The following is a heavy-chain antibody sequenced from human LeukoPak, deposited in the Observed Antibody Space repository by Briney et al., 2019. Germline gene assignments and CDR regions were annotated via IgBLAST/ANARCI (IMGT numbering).Heavy chain of an antibody. CDR1: GFTFSSYW. Sequence: GGSLRLSCAASGFTFSSYWMSWVRQAPGKGLEWVANIKQDGSEKYYGGSVKGRFTISRDNAKSPFYLQMNSLRAEDTAMYYCARDKAIVVPAAIAAGAFDIWGQGTMVTVSS. CDR2: IKQDGSEK. D-gene: IGHD2-2*01. J-gene: IGHJ3*02. CDR3: ARDKAIVVPAAIAAGAFDI. V-gene: IGHV3-7*01.